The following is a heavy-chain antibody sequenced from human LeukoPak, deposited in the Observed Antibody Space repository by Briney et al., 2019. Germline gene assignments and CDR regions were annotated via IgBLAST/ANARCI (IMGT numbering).Heavy chain of an antibody. CDR3: ARLDWVYYYYYMDV. D-gene: IGHD3/OR15-3a*01. J-gene: IGHJ6*03. CDR1: GGSFSGYY. Sequence: PSETLSLTCAVYGGSFSGYYWSWIRQPPGKGLEWIGEINHSGSTNYNPSLKSRVTISVDTSKNQFSLKLSSVTAADTAVYYCARLDWVYYYYYMDVWGKGTTVTISS. V-gene: IGHV4-34*01. CDR2: INHSGST.